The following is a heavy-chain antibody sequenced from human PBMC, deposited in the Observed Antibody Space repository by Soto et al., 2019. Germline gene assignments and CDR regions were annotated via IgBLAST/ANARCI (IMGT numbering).Heavy chain of an antibody. CDR2: ISYDGSNG. CDR1: GFTFSTYG. Sequence: LRLSCAASGFTFSTYGMHWVRQAPGKGLEWVALISYDGSNGNSADSVKGRFTISRDNSKNTLYLQMNSLRVEDTAVYYCAKDEVRTPSLYAMDVWGQGTTVTVSS. V-gene: IGHV3-30*18. D-gene: IGHD3-10*01. J-gene: IGHJ6*02. CDR3: AKDEVRTPSLYAMDV.